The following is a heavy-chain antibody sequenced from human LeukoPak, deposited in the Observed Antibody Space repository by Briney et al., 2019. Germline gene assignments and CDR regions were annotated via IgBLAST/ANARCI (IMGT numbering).Heavy chain of an antibody. J-gene: IGHJ6*02. D-gene: IGHD6-13*01. CDR3: ARDQIGLIAAAGLDYYYYYGTDV. Sequence: ASVKVSCKASGYTFTSYYMHWVRQAPGQGLEWMGIINPSGGSTSYAQKFQGRVTMTRDTSTSTVYMELSSLRSEDTAVYYCARDQIGLIAAAGLDYYYYYGTDVWGQGTTVTVSS. CDR2: INPSGGST. V-gene: IGHV1-46*01. CDR1: GYTFTSYY.